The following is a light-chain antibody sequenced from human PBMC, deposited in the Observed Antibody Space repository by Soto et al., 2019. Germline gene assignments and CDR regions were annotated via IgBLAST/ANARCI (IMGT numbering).Light chain of an antibody. V-gene: IGLV2-14*03. CDR2: EVS. CDR3: SSYTSTTTRV. Sequence: QSVLTQPASVSGSPGQSITISCTGTSSDVGGYNYVSWYQQHPGKGPKLMIYEVSNRPSGVSNRFSGSKSGNTATLTISGLQAEDEADYYCSSYTSTTTRVFGTGTKVNV. J-gene: IGLJ1*01. CDR1: SSDVGGYNY.